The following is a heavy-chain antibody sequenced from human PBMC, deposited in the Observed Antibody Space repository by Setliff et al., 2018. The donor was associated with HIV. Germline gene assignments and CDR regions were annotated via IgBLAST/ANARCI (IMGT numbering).Heavy chain of an antibody. CDR1: GGSISSYY. CDR3: ARSYSYGYNWFDP. Sequence: PSETLSLTCSVSGGSISSYYWNWIRQPAGKGLEWIGRIYSSGTTNYNPSLKSRVTISVDTSKNQFSLKLSSVTAADTAVYYCARSYSYGYNWFDPWGQGTLVTVSS. CDR2: IYSSGTT. D-gene: IGHD5-18*01. J-gene: IGHJ5*02. V-gene: IGHV4-4*07.